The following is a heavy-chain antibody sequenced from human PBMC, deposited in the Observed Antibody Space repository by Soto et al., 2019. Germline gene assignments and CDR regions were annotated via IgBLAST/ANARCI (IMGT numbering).Heavy chain of an antibody. D-gene: IGHD5-18*01. J-gene: IGHJ6*02. V-gene: IGHV1-69*18. CDR2: IVPSVDTT. CDR3: ARCPQPPDTADPYAVDV. Sequence: QVQLVQSGTEVKKPGASVKVSCKASGGTFSRSGFHWVRQAPGQGLEWMGMIVPSVDTTNYAQKFQARDTISADQFTSTVYMELRSLSSEDTAVYYCARCPQPPDTADPYAVDVWGQGTRVIVSS. CDR1: GGTFSRSG.